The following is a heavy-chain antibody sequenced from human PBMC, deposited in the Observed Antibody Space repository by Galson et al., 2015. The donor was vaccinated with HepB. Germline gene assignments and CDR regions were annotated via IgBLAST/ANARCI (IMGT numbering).Heavy chain of an antibody. CDR3: ARGGGAVAGLVDP. J-gene: IGHJ5*02. V-gene: IGHV4-34*01. CDR2: INHSGST. D-gene: IGHD6-19*01. CDR1: GGSFSGYY. Sequence: SETLSLTCAVYGGSFSGYYWSWIRQPPGKGLEWIGEINHSGSTNYNPSLKSRVTISVDTSKNQFSLKLSSVTAADTAVYYCARGGGAVAGLVDPWGQGTLVTVSS.